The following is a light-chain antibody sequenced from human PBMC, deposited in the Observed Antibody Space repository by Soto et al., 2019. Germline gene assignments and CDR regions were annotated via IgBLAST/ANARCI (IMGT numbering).Light chain of an antibody. CDR3: NSYARSNTWV. Sequence: QSALTQPASVSGSPGQSITISCTGTNSDVGSYKYVSWYQQHPGKAPKLIIYDVINRPSGVSDRFSGSKSGNTASLTISGLQAEDEADYYCNSYARSNTWVFGGGTKLTVL. CDR2: DVI. J-gene: IGLJ3*02. V-gene: IGLV2-14*01. CDR1: NSDVGSYKY.